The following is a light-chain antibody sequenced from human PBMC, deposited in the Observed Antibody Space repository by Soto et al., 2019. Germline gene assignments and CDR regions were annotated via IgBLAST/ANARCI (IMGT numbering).Light chain of an antibody. CDR1: SSNIGAGYD. Sequence: QSVLTQPPSVSGAPGQRVTISCTGSSSNIGAGYDVHWYQQLPGTAPKLLIYGDSNRPSGVPDRFSGSKSGTSASLAITGVQAEDEADYYCQSCDSSQVVFGGGTKVTVL. CDR3: QSCDSSQVV. J-gene: IGLJ2*01. CDR2: GDS. V-gene: IGLV1-40*01.